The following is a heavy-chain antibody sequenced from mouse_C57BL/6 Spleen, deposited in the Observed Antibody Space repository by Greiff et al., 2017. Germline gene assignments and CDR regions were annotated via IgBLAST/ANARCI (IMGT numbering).Heavy chain of an antibody. J-gene: IGHJ4*01. Sequence: VQLQQSGPELVKPGASVKISCKASGYAFSSSWMNWVKQRPGKGLEWIGRIYPGDGDTNYNGKFKGTATLTADKSSSTAYMQLSSLTSEDSAVYFCARTTTVVATGAMDYWGQGTSVTVSS. CDR1: GYAFSSSW. CDR2: IYPGDGDT. CDR3: ARTTTVVATGAMDY. V-gene: IGHV1-82*01. D-gene: IGHD1-1*01.